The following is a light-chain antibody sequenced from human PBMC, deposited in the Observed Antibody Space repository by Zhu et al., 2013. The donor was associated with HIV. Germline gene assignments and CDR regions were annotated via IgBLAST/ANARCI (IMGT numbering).Light chain of an antibody. J-gene: IGLJ1*01. CDR3: SSYTSSSSYV. CDR2: EVS. V-gene: IGLV2-14*01. Sequence: QSALTQPASVSGSPGQSITISCTGSSSDVGDYKYVSWYEHHPGKVPKLLIFEVSNRPSGVSDRFSGSKSGNTASLTISGLQAEDEADYYCSSYTSSSSYVFGTG. CDR1: SSDVGDYKY.